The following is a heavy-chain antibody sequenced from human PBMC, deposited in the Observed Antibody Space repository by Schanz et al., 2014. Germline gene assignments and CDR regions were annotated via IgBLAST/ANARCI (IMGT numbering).Heavy chain of an antibody. CDR1: GFTFSGYG. Sequence: QVQLVESGGGVVQPGRSLRLSCAASGFTFSGYGMHWVRQAPGKGLEWVAIISYDGRHKNYADSVKGRFTISRDNSKNTLHLQMNSLRVEDTAVYYCARDRQQLVGRIGYYYGMDVWGQGTTVTVSS. J-gene: IGHJ6*02. CDR2: ISYDGRHK. V-gene: IGHV3-30*03. CDR3: ARDRQQLVGRIGYYYGMDV. D-gene: IGHD6-13*01.